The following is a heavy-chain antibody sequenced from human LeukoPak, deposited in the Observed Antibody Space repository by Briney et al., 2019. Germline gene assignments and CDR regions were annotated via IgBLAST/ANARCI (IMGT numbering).Heavy chain of an antibody. CDR3: AKDPREYCSSTSCPNWFDP. Sequence: PGGSLRLSCAASGFTFSSYAMSWVRQAPGKGLEWVSSLSASGGTTYYADSVKGRFTISRDNSKNTLYLQMYSLRAEDSAVYYCAKDPREYCSSTSCPNWFDPWGQGTLVSVSS. CDR1: GFTFSSYA. V-gene: IGHV3-23*01. J-gene: IGHJ5*02. D-gene: IGHD2-2*01. CDR2: LSASGGTT.